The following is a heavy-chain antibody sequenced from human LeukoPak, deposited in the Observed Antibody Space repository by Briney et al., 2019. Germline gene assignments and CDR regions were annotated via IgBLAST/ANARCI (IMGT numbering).Heavy chain of an antibody. CDR1: GFTFSSYN. J-gene: IGHJ4*02. CDR2: ISSRSSYI. Sequence: PGGSLRLSCAASGFTFSSYNMKWVRQAPGKGLEWVSSISSRSSYIFYADSVKGRFTISRDNSKSSLFLQMNSLRTEDTALYYCARDHVYGGADYWGQGTLVTVSS. D-gene: IGHD5/OR15-5a*01. V-gene: IGHV3-21*04. CDR3: ARDHVYGGADY.